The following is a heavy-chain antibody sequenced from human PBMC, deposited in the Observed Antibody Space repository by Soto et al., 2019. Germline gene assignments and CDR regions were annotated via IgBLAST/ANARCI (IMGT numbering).Heavy chain of an antibody. J-gene: IGHJ5*02. CDR1: GFTFSSYS. CDR3: AREGDSSGWYNWFDP. CDR2: ISSSSSTI. V-gene: IGHV3-48*01. D-gene: IGHD3-22*01. Sequence: EVQLVESGGGLVQSGGSLRLSCAASGFTFSSYSMNWVRQAPGKGLEWVSYISSSSSTIYYADSVKGRFTISRDNAKNSLYLQMNSLRAEDTAVYYCAREGDSSGWYNWFDPWGQGTLVTVSS.